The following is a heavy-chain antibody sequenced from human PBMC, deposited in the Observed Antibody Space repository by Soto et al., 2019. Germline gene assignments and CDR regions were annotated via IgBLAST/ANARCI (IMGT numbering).Heavy chain of an antibody. J-gene: IGHJ4*02. CDR1: GFTVSSNY. CDR3: ARDQGYSHY. D-gene: IGHD5-18*01. Sequence: EVQLVESGGGLVQPGGSLRLSCAASGFTVSSNYMSWVRQAPGKGLEWVSVIYSGGSTYYADSVKGRFTISRDNSKNTLYLKMKSRGAEDTAVYYCARDQGYSHYWGQGTLVTVPP. CDR2: IYSGGST. V-gene: IGHV3-66*01.